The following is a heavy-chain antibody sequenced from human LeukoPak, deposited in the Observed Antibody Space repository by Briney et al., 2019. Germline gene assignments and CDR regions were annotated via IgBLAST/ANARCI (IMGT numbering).Heavy chain of an antibody. CDR3: ARGDSSRNY. D-gene: IGHD3-22*01. V-gene: IGHV1-8*01. J-gene: IGHJ4*02. CDR2: MNPDSGNT. CDR1: GYTFINYD. Sequence: ASVKVSCKTSGYTFINYDTNWVRQAIGQGLEWMGWMNPDSGNTGYAQKFQGRVTMTSNTSINTAYMELHSLRSEDSAVYYCARGDSSRNYWGQGTLVTVSS.